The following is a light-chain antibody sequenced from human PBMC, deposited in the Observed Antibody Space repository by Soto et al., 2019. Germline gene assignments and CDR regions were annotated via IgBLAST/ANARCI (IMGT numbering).Light chain of an antibody. CDR2: EAS. Sequence: EIVLTQSPATLSLSPGERATLSCRASQTVSSSLAWYQQKPGQAPRLLIYEASNRATGIPARFSGSGSGADFTLTISSLEPEDFALYYCQQYNDWLWTFGQGTKVEIK. CDR3: QQYNDWLWT. J-gene: IGKJ1*01. V-gene: IGKV3-11*01. CDR1: QTVSSS.